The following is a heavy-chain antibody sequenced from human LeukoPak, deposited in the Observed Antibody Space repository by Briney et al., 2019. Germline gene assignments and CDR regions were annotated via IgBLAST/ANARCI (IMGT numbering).Heavy chain of an antibody. CDR1: GLTVSSNY. J-gene: IGHJ4*02. CDR2: ICSGGTT. CDR3: ARDRVGYGSSWPYFDY. D-gene: IGHD6-13*01. V-gene: IGHV3-66*01. Sequence: PGGSLRLSCAASGLTVSSNYMSWVRQAPGKGLEWLSVICSGGTTQYSDCVKGRFTISRDNSKNTLYLQMNRLRAEDTAVYYCARDRVGYGSSWPYFDYWGQGTLVTVSS.